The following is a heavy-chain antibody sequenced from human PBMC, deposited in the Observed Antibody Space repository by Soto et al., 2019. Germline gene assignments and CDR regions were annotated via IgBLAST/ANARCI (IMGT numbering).Heavy chain of an antibody. CDR2: IIPIFGTA. J-gene: IGHJ4*02. D-gene: IGHD3-10*01. V-gene: IGHV1-69*13. Sequence: ASVKVSCKASGGTFSSYAISWVRQAPGQGLDWMGGIIPIFGTANYAQKFQGRVTITADESTSTAYMELSSLRSEDTAVYYCASSYYYGSGSYYGLSESFDYWGQGTLVTVSS. CDR3: ASSYYYGSGSYYGLSESFDY. CDR1: GGTFSSYA.